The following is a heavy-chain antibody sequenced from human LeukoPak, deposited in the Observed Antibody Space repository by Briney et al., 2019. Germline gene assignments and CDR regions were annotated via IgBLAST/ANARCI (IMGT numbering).Heavy chain of an antibody. D-gene: IGHD5-24*01. Sequence: SETLSLTCTVSGGSISSYYWSWIRQPPGKGLEWVGYIYYTGTTNYNPSLKSRVTISLDTSKNQFSLKLSSVTAADTAVYYCARQEMATIIGWGQGTLVTVSS. CDR3: ARQEMATIIG. CDR2: IYYTGTT. CDR1: GGSISSYY. J-gene: IGHJ4*02. V-gene: IGHV4-59*08.